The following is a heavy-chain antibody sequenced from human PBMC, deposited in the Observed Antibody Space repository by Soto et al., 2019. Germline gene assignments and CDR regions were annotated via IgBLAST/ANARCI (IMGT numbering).Heavy chain of an antibody. CDR3: AKDDESWSVGVVIMGY. D-gene: IGHD3-3*01. CDR1: GFTFSSYA. CDR2: ISGSGGST. J-gene: IGHJ4*02. V-gene: IGHV3-23*01. Sequence: EVQLLESGGGLVQPGGSLRLSCAASGFTFSSYAMSWVRQAPGKVLEWVSAISGSGGSTYYADSVKGRFTISRDNSKNTLYLQMNSLRAEDTAVYYCAKDDESWSVGVVIMGYWGQGTLVTVSS.